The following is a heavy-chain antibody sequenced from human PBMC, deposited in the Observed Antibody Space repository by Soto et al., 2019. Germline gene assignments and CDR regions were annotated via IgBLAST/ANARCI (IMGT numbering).Heavy chain of an antibody. CDR3: AREQQLGWYDAPDI. CDR2: IGTGGDT. CDR1: GFTFSSFD. J-gene: IGHJ3*02. D-gene: IGHD6-13*01. Sequence: EVQLVESGGGLVQPGGSLRLSCAASGFTFSSFDMHWVRPATGKGLEWVSAIGTGGDTSYAASVRGRFTTSRENAKNSWYLQMNSLRAEAMAVYYCAREQQLGWYDAPDIWGQGTVVTVSS. V-gene: IGHV3-13*01.